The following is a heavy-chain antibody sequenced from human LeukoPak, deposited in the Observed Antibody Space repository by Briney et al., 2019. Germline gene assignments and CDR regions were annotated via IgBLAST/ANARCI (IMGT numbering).Heavy chain of an antibody. D-gene: IGHD6-6*01. CDR3: ARIEYSSSCDY. V-gene: IGHV4-34*01. Sequence: SETLSLTCAVYGGSFSGYYWSWIRQPPGKGLEWIGEINHSGSTSYNPSLKSRVTISVDTSKNQFSLKLSFVTAADTAVYYCARIEYSSSCDYWGQGTLVTVSS. CDR2: INHSGST. CDR1: GGSFSGYY. J-gene: IGHJ4*02.